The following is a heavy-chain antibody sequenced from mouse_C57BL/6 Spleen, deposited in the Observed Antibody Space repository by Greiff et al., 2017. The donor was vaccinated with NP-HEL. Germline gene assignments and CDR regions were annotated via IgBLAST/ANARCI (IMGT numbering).Heavy chain of an antibody. CDR2: IYPGDGDT. D-gene: IGHD2-4*01. CDR1: GYAFSSYW. V-gene: IGHV1-80*01. CDR3: ARRYDYDVGYYFDY. Sequence: VQLVESGAELVKPGASVKISCKASGYAFSSYWMNWVKQRPGKGLEWIGQIYPGDGDTNYNGKFKGKATLTADKSSSTAYMQLSSLTSEDSAVYFCARRYDYDVGYYFDYWGQGTTLTVSS. J-gene: IGHJ2*01.